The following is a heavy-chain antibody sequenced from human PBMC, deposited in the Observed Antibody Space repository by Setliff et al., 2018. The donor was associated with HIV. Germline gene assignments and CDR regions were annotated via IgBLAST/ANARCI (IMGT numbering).Heavy chain of an antibody. Sequence: PSETLSLTCAVYGGSFSGYCWSWIRQPPGKGLEWIGGIQHSGRINYNPSLRSRVTTSVDTSKNQFSLRLRSVTASDTAVYYCARARYIVIRGDAGMDVWGPGTTVTVSS. J-gene: IGHJ6*02. CDR1: GGSFSGYC. D-gene: IGHD3-10*01. V-gene: IGHV4-34*01. CDR2: IQHSGRI. CDR3: ARARYIVIRGDAGMDV.